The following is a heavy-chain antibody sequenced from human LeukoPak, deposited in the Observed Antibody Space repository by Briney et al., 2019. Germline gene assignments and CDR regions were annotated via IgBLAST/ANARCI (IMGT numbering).Heavy chain of an antibody. J-gene: IGHJ3*02. V-gene: IGHV3-21*01. Sequence: PGGSLRLSCAASGFTFSSYSMNWVRQAPGKGLEWVSSISSSSSYIYYADSVKGRFTISRDNAKNSLYLQMNSLRAEDTAVYYCAREFVFVGAFDIWGQGTMVTVSS. D-gene: IGHD2-21*01. CDR3: AREFVFVGAFDI. CDR1: GFTFSSYS. CDR2: ISSSSSYI.